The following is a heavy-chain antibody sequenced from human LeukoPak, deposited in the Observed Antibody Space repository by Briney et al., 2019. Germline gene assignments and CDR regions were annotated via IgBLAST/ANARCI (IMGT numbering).Heavy chain of an antibody. V-gene: IGHV3-30*18. CDR2: ISYDGSNK. CDR1: GFTFSSYG. D-gene: IGHD6-13*01. CDR3: AKMIAAEPFDY. Sequence: QSGGSLRLSCAASGFTFSSYGMHWVRQAPGKGLEWVAVISYDGSNKYYADSVKGRFTISRDNSKNTLYLQMYSLRAEDTAVYYCAKMIAAEPFDYWGQGTLVTVSS. J-gene: IGHJ4*02.